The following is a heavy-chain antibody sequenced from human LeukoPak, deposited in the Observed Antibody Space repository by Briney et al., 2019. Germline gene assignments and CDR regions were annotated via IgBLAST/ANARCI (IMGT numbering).Heavy chain of an antibody. V-gene: IGHV3-21*01. J-gene: IGHJ4*02. D-gene: IGHD3-9*01. CDR3: AREGYDILTGYHKTIDY. CDR1: GFTFTYYT. Sequence: GGSLRLSCAVSGFTFTYYTMNWVRQAPGKGLEWVSSISTSGSYIYYADSVQGRFTISRDIAKNSLSLQMNSLRAEDTAVYYCAREGYDILTGYHKTIDYWGQGTLVTVS. CDR2: ISTSGSYI.